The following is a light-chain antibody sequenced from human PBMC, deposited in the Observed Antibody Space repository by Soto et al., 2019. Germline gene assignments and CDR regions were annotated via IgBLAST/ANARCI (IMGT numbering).Light chain of an antibody. CDR1: QDISNF. V-gene: IGKV1-39*01. J-gene: IGKJ5*01. Sequence: DIQMTQSPSSLSASVGDSVAITCRASQDISNFFNWYQQTPGKAPKLLTYDASTLQSGVPSRFSGSGSGTDFTLTISSLQPEDSATYYCQQSDSTPTTFGQGTRLEI. CDR3: QQSDSTPTT. CDR2: DAS.